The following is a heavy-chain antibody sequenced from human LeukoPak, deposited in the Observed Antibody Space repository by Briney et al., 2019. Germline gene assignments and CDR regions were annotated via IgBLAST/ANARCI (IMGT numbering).Heavy chain of an antibody. D-gene: IGHD3-22*01. CDR2: IIPILGIA. CDR1: GGTFSSYA. V-gene: IGHV1-69*04. Sequence: ASVKVSCKASGGTFSSYAISWVRQAPGQGLEWMGRIIPILGIANYAQKFQGRVTITADKSTSTAYMELSSLRSEDTAVYYCASGYDSSGYFYYFDYWGQGTLVTVSS. J-gene: IGHJ4*02. CDR3: ASGYDSSGYFYYFDY.